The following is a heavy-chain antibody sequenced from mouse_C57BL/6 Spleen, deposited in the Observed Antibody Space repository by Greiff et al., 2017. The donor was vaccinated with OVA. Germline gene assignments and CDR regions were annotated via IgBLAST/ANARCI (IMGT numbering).Heavy chain of an antibody. J-gene: IGHJ3*01. D-gene: IGHD2-5*01. CDR1: GFTFSSYG. Sequence: EVKLQESGGDLVKPGGSLKLSCAASGFTFSSYGMSWVRQTPDKRLEWVATISSGGSYTYSPDSVKGRFTISRDNAKNTLYLQMSSLKSEDTAMYYCARQDSNYAWFAYWGQGTLVTVSA. CDR3: ARQDSNYAWFAY. CDR2: ISSGGSYT. V-gene: IGHV5-6*01.